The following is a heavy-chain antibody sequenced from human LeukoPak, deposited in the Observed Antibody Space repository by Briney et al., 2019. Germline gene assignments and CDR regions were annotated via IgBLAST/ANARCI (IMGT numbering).Heavy chain of an antibody. V-gene: IGHV3-66*02. CDR1: GFTVSNNY. D-gene: IGHD3-10*01. CDR3: ARVTMVRGVILFDY. J-gene: IGHJ4*02. CDR2: IYGGGST. Sequence: PGGSLRLSCAASGFTVSNNYMSWVRQAPGKGLEWVSVIYGGGSTYYADSVKGRFTISRDNSKNTLYLQMNSLRAEDTAVYYCARVTMVRGVILFDYWGQGTLVTVSS.